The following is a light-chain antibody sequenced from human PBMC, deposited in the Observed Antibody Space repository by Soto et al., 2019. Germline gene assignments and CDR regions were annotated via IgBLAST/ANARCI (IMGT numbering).Light chain of an antibody. CDR3: QSYDSSLSAYV. CDR2: GNT. CDR1: SSNIGAGSD. Sequence: QSVLPQPPSVSGAPGQRVTISCTGSSSNIGAGSDVHWYQQLPGTAPKLLIYGNTNRPSGVPDRFSGSKSATSASLAITGLQTDDEADYYCQSYDSSLSAYVFGTGTKVTVL. V-gene: IGLV1-40*01. J-gene: IGLJ1*01.